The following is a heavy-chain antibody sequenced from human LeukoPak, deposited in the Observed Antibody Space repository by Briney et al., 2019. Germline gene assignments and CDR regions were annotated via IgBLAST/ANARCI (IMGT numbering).Heavy chain of an antibody. CDR2: ISSNSSYI. D-gene: IGHD3-22*01. Sequence: GGSLRLSCAASGFTFSSYAMSWVRQAPGKGLEWVSSISSNSSYIYYADSVKRRFTISRDNANNSLYLQMNILRAEDTAVYYCARTYYYDSSGFMGGWVDYWGQGTLVTVSS. CDR1: GFTFSSYA. J-gene: IGHJ4*02. V-gene: IGHV3-21*01. CDR3: ARTYYYDSSGFMGGWVDY.